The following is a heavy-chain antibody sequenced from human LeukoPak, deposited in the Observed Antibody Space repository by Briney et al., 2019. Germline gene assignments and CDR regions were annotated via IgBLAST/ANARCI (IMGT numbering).Heavy chain of an antibody. CDR1: GVSISTSYY. Sequence: SETLSLTCTVSGVSISTSYYWGWIRQPPGKGLEWIGSFYDTRSTYYNPSLKSRVTISVDTSKNQFSLNLNSVTAADTAVYYCARCTSTSCYNFDYWGQGTLLTVSS. CDR2: FYDTRST. V-gene: IGHV4-38-2*02. D-gene: IGHD2-2*02. J-gene: IGHJ4*02. CDR3: ARCTSTSCYNFDY.